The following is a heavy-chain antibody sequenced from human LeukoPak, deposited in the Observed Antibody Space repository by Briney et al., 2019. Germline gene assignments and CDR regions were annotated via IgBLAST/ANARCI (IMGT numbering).Heavy chain of an antibody. D-gene: IGHD2-8*02. CDR3: AREEGAAGESLDF. Sequence: SETLSLTCSVSGGSITGHFWSRLRQAPGKTLEWLGYVHDSGATDYNPSLKTRLTISLHTSTNQFFLRLTAVTAADTAFYYCAREEGAAGESLDFWGQGTMVTVSS. CDR2: VHDSGAT. J-gene: IGHJ3*01. CDR1: GGSITGHF. V-gene: IGHV4-59*11.